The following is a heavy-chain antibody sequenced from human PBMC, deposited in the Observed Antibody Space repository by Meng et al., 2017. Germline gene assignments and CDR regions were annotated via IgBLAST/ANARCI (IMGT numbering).Heavy chain of an antibody. V-gene: IGHV3-11*04. CDR1: GFTFRDYY. CDR3: ARDHGFLNWFDP. CDR2: ISTTGSSI. J-gene: IGHJ5*02. Sequence: VQLVESGGGLVKAGGSLGLSCAASGFTFRDYYMTWIRQAPGKGLEWVSSISTTGSSIYYADSVKGRFSISRDNAENSLYLQINSLRVEDTAVYYCARDHGFLNWFDPWGQGTLVTASS. D-gene: IGHD2/OR15-2a*01.